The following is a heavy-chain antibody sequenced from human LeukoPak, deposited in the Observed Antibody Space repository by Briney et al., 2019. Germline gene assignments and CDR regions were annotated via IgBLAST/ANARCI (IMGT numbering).Heavy chain of an antibody. D-gene: IGHD5-24*01. CDR2: ISSSSSYI. V-gene: IGHV3-21*01. CDR3: ARDRGGGYSHFDY. J-gene: IGHJ4*02. CDR1: GFTFSSYS. Sequence: GGSLRLSCAASGFTFSSYSMSWVRQAPGKGLEWVSSISSSSSYIYYADSVKGRFTISRDNAKNSLYLQMNSLRAEDTAVYYCARDRGGGYSHFDYWSQGTLVTVSS.